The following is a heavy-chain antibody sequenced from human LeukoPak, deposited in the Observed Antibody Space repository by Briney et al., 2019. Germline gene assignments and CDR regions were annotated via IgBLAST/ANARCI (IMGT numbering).Heavy chain of an antibody. D-gene: IGHD4-23*01. Sequence: SSGGYYWSWIRQAPGKGLEWVGFIRAKTYGGTTQYAASVKDRFTISRDDSKSIAYLQMNSLKTEDTAVYYCTRADYGGNAGGFWGQGTLVTVSS. CDR1: SSGGYY. V-gene: IGHV3-49*03. CDR3: TRADYGGNAGGF. J-gene: IGHJ4*02. CDR2: IRAKTYGGTT.